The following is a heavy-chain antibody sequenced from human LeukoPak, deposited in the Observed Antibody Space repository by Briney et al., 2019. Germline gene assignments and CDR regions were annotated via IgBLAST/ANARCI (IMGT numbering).Heavy chain of an antibody. CDR2: IYYSGST. CDR1: GGSISSYY. CDR3: ARVYDSSGYWTYYYYYMDV. J-gene: IGHJ6*03. D-gene: IGHD3-22*01. V-gene: IGHV4-59*08. Sequence: SQTLSLTCTVSGGSISSYYWSWIRQPPGKGLEWIGYIYYSGSTYYNPSLKSRVTISVDTSKNQFSLKLSSVTAADTAVYYCARVYDSSGYWTYYYYYMDVWGKGTTVTVSS.